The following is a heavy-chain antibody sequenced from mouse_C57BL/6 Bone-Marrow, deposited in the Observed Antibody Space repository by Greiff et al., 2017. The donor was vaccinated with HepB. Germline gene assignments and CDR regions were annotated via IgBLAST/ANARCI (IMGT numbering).Heavy chain of an antibody. Sequence: QVQLQQPGAELVKPGASVKLSCKASGYTFTSYWMQWVKQRPGQGLEWIGEIDPSDSYTNYNLKFKGKATLTVDTSSSTAYMQLSSLTSEDSAVYYCARGARYWGQGTTLTVSS. D-gene: IGHD3-1*01. CDR2: IDPSDSYT. J-gene: IGHJ2*01. CDR3: ARGARY. V-gene: IGHV1-50*01. CDR1: GYTFTSYW.